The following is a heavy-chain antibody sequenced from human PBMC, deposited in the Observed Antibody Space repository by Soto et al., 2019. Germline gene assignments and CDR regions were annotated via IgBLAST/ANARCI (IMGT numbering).Heavy chain of an antibody. J-gene: IGHJ4*02. CDR3: AKDEVYLYCSGGSCYSGGPDY. CDR2: ISGSGGST. Sequence: GGSMRLSCAASGFTSNSYAMSWVRQAPGKGLEWVSAISGSGGSTYYADSVKGRFTISRDNSKNTLYLQMNSLRAEDTAVYYCAKDEVYLYCSGGSCYSGGPDYWGQGTLVTVSS. CDR1: GFTSNSYA. V-gene: IGHV3-23*01. D-gene: IGHD2-15*01.